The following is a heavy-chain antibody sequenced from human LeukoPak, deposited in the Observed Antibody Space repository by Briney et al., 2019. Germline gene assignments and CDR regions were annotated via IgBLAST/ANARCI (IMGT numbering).Heavy chain of an antibody. CDR1: GFTVSSNY. V-gene: IGHV3-53*01. CDR3: AREAPYPRIVGGGLRGFDY. CDR2: IYSDDST. J-gene: IGHJ4*02. Sequence: GGSLRLSCAASGFTVSSNYMSWVRQAPGKGLEWVSVIYSDDSTYYADSVKGRFTISRDNSKNTVYLQMNSPRAEDTAVYFCAREAPYPRIVGGGLRGFDYWGQGTLVTVSS. D-gene: IGHD1-26*01.